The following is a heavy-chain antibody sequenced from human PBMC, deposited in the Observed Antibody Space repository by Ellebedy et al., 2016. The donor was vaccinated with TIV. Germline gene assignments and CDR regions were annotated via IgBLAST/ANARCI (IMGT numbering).Heavy chain of an antibody. D-gene: IGHD1-20*01. J-gene: IGHJ6*03. CDR2: INHRGST. CDR3: ARHPAHFITESSAYYFYYMDV. Sequence: SETLSLXXAVYGGSFSHYYWSWIRQPPGKGLEWIGEINHRGSTIFNPSLKSRVTISIDTSKNQFSLKLSSVTAADTAVYYCARHPAHFITESSAYYFYYMDVWGKGTTVTVSS. V-gene: IGHV4-34*01. CDR1: GGSFSHYY.